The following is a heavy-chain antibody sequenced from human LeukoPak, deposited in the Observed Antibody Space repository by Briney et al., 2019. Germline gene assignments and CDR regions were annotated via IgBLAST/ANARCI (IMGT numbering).Heavy chain of an antibody. CDR2: IYSGGST. D-gene: IGHD3-3*01. J-gene: IGHJ3*02. CDR1: GFTVSSNY. V-gene: IGHV3-53*01. CDR3: ARWVDYDFWSGYFYAFDI. Sequence: PGGSLRLSCAASGFTVSSNYMSWVRQAPGKGLEWVSVIYSGGSTYYADSVKGRFTISRDNSKNTLYLQMNSLRAEDTAVYYCARWVDYDFWSGYFYAFDIWGQGTMVTVSS.